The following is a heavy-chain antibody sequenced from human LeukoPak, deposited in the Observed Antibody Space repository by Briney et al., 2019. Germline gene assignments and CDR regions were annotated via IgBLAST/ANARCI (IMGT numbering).Heavy chain of an antibody. CDR1: GDTFSNSA. J-gene: IGHJ6*02. Sequence: GASVKVSCKASGDTFSNSAISWVRQAPGQGLEWMGWISAYNGNTNYAQKLQGRVTMTTDTSTSTAYMELRSLRSDDTAVYYCARASVVNYYYGMDVWGQGTTVTVSS. CDR2: ISAYNGNT. CDR3: ARASVVNYYYGMDV. V-gene: IGHV1-18*01. D-gene: IGHD3-22*01.